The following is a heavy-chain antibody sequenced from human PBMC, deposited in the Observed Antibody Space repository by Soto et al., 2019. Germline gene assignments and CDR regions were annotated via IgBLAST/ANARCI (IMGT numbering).Heavy chain of an antibody. CDR3: ARERQVGPSSGRFDP. J-gene: IGHJ5*02. Sequence: QVHLQESGPGLVKPSQTLSLTCSVNGDSINSDSVYWSWIRQYPGQGLEYIGYITYNGRTFYNPSLKSRVTMSVDTPKNQFSLEVRSVTAADTAVYYCARERQVGPSSGRFDPWGQGTLVTVST. CDR2: ITYNGRT. V-gene: IGHV4-31*03. CDR1: GDSINSDSVY.